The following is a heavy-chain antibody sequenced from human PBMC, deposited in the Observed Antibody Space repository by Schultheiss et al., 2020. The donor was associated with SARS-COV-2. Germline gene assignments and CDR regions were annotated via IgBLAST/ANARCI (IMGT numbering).Heavy chain of an antibody. CDR3: ARVYDSSGYVWYFDY. V-gene: IGHV3-9*01. CDR1: GFTFDDYA. Sequence: SLKISCAASGFTFDDYAMHWVRQAPGKGLEWVSGISWNSGSIGYADSVKGRFTISRDNSKNTLYLQMNSLRAEDTAVYYCARVYDSSGYVWYFDYWGQGTLVTVSS. D-gene: IGHD3-22*01. CDR2: ISWNSGSI. J-gene: IGHJ4*02.